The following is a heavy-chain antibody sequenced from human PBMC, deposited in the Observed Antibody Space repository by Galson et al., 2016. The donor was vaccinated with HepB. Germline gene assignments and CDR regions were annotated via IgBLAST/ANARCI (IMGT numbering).Heavy chain of an antibody. J-gene: IGHJ4*02. V-gene: IGHV3-23*01. Sequence: SLRLSCAASGFTFSSYAMSWVRQAPGKGLEWVSVISNSGGSTYYADSVKGRFTISRDNSKNTLYLQMNSLRAEDTAPYFCAKCRSSDSTSCPNYWGQGTLVTASS. CDR3: AKCRSSDSTSCPNY. D-gene: IGHD2-2*01. CDR1: GFTFSSYA. CDR2: ISNSGGST.